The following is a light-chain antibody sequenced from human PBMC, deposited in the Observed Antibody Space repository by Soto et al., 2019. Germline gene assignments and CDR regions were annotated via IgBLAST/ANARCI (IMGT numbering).Light chain of an antibody. J-gene: IGKJ3*01. CDR2: GTS. V-gene: IGKV3-11*01. CDR3: QQRDTWPPLYT. CDR1: QSITTS. Sequence: EIVLTQSPATLSLSPGERATLSCRASQSITTSFAWYQQKPGQAPRLLIYGTSNRAPGIPARFSGSGSGTDFTLTISTLEPADFAVYYCQQRDTWPPLYTFGPGTKVEFK.